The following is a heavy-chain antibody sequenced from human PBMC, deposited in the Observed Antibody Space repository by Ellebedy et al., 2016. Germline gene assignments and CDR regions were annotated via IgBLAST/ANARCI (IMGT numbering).Heavy chain of an antibody. CDR2: VFHTGTT. J-gene: IGHJ3*01. D-gene: IGHD2-15*01. Sequence: SETLSLTCNVSGGSVSSDYWNCIRRTPGKGREWIGYVFHTGTTNYNPSLKSRVTMSVDTSKSQFSLRLTSVTAADTAVYSCAKWHCGCYSFEVWGQGTMVTVSS. CDR3: AKWHCGCYSFEV. V-gene: IGHV4-59*02. CDR1: GGSVSSDY.